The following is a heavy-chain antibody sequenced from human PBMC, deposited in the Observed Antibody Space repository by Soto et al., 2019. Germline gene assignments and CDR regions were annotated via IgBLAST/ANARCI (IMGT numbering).Heavy chain of an antibody. D-gene: IGHD5-12*01. CDR2: INAGNGKT. CDR1: GYTFTNYA. V-gene: IGHV1-3*01. CDR3: ARGAWVATTAECYLDS. Sequence: QVHLVQSGPEVQKPGASVKVSCKASGYTFTNYAIHWVRQAPGQRLEWMGWINAGNGKTKYSQNFFRRFTVIRDTSASIGDVEVNIMRSDDTALYYCARGAWVATTAECYLDSWGQATLVTVSS. J-gene: IGHJ4*02.